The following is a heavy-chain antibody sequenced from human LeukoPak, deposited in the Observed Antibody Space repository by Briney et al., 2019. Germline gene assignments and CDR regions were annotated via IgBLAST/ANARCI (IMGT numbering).Heavy chain of an antibody. CDR2: ISAYNGNT. D-gene: IGHD6-6*01. Sequence: ASVKVSCKASGYTFTSYGISWVRQAPGQGLEWMGWISAYNGNTNYAQKLQDRVTMTTDTSTSTAYMELRSLRSDDTAVYYCARGHAGAPRKYSSSGYFDYWGQGTLVTVSS. CDR3: ARGHAGAPRKYSSSGYFDY. V-gene: IGHV1-18*01. J-gene: IGHJ4*02. CDR1: GYTFTSYG.